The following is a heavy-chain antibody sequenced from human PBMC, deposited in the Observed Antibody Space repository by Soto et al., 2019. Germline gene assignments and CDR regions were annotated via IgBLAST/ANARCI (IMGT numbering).Heavy chain of an antibody. V-gene: IGHV4-30-4*01. J-gene: IGHJ5*02. Sequence: SETLSLTCTVSGGTVSGVDYFWSWIRQSPGKGLEWIGYIYYTGITHLNPSLKSRLTMAVDTSKNEFSLKLTSVSAADTAVYFCAREERKGIISWFDPWGQGTPVTVSS. CDR3: AREERKGIISWFDP. D-gene: IGHD2-21*01. CDR2: IYYTGIT. CDR1: GGTVSGVDYF.